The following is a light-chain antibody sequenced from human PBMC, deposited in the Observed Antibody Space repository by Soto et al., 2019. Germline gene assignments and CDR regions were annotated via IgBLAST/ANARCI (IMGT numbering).Light chain of an antibody. Sequence: QSALTQPRSVSGSPGQSVTISCTGTSSDVGGYNFVSWYQQHPGKVPKLMIYDVSQRPSGVPDRFSGSKSGNTASLTISGLQAEDEADYCCCSYAGSYSLFGGGTKLTVL. CDR3: CSYAGSYSL. CDR2: DVS. V-gene: IGLV2-11*01. J-gene: IGLJ2*01. CDR1: SSDVGGYNF.